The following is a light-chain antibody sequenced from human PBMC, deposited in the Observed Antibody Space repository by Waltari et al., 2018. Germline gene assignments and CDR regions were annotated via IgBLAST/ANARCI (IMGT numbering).Light chain of an antibody. CDR1: QSVSTY. CDR2: GAS. J-gene: IGKJ1*01. V-gene: IGKV3-11*01. CDR3: QQRISWLGWT. Sequence: EIVLTQSPATLSLSPGERATLSCRASQSVSTYLAWYQPKPGQVPRLLIYGASNRATGIPARFSGSGSGTDFTLTISSLEPEDFAVYYCQQRISWLGWTFGQGTKVEIK.